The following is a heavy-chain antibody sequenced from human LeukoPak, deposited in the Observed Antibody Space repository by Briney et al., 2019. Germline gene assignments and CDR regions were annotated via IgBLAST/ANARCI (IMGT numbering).Heavy chain of an antibody. Sequence: SETLSLTCTVSGGSISSGSNYWSWIRQPAGKGLEWIGRIYTSGGTNYNPSLKSRVTISVDTSKNQFSMKLSSVTAADTAVYYCARGSKGSSARGYYYYMDVWGKGTTVTVSS. J-gene: IGHJ6*03. CDR3: ARGSKGSSARGYYYYMDV. D-gene: IGHD6-6*01. V-gene: IGHV4-61*02. CDR2: IYTSGGT. CDR1: GGSISSGSNY.